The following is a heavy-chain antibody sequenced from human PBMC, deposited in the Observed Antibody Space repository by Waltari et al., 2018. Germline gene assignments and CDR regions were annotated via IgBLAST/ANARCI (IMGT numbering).Heavy chain of an antibody. D-gene: IGHD3-22*01. Sequence: EVQLLESGGGLVQPGGSLRLSCATSGFPFSSCAMNWVRQAPGKGLKLVSGSSGSGGGTFYVDSVKGRFTISRDNSKNTLYLQMNSLTAEDTALYYCAADLGSGGYYLVHFDYWGQGALVTVSS. CDR2: SSGSGGGT. CDR1: GFPFSSCA. V-gene: IGHV3-23*01. CDR3: AADLGSGGYYLVHFDY. J-gene: IGHJ4*02.